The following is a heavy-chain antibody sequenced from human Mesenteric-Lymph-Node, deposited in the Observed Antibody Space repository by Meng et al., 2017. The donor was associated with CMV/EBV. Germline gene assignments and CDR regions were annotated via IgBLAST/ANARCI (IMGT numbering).Heavy chain of an antibody. CDR1: TFTSYA. Sequence: TFTSYARHWVRQAPGQRLEWMGWINAGNGDTKYSQKFQGRVTITRDTSASTAYMELSSLRSEDTAVYYCARGEIVVVPAAILGWFDPWGQGTLVTVSS. V-gene: IGHV1-3*01. CDR3: ARGEIVVVPAAILGWFDP. J-gene: IGHJ5*02. CDR2: INAGNGDT. D-gene: IGHD2-2*01.